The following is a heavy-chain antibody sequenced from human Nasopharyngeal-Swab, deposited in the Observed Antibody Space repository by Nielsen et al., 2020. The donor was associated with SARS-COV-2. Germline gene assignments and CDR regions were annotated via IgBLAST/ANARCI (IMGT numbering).Heavy chain of an antibody. Sequence: GESLKISCAASGFTFSSYAMSWVRQAPGKGLGWVGFIRSKAYGGTTEYAASVKGRFTISRDDSKSIAYLQMNSLKTEDTAVYYCTRSSGSRDYWGQGTLVTVSS. CDR1: GFTFSSYA. J-gene: IGHJ4*02. D-gene: IGHD1-26*01. CDR2: IRSKAYGGTT. CDR3: TRSSGSRDY. V-gene: IGHV3-49*04.